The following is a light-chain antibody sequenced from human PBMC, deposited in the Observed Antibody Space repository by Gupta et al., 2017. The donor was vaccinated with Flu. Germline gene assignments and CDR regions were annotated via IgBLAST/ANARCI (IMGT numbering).Light chain of an antibody. Sequence: CRALQGILTNSGGSYLAWYLQKPGQSPRLLIYGGSNRAIGIPARFSGSGSGTDFTLTISGVEAADVGVYYCMQHKDCPMTFGQGTQLEI. CDR2: GGS. J-gene: IGKJ2*01. V-gene: IGKV2-28*01. CDR1: QGILTNSGGSY. CDR3: MQHKDCPMT.